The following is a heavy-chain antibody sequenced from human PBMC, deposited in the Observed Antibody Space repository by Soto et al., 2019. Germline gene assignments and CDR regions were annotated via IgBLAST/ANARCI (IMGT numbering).Heavy chain of an antibody. CDR1: GYTFSGYY. Sequence: QEQLVQSGAEVKKPGASVKVSSKASGYTFSGYYIHWLRQAPGQGLEWMGWINPNSGGTNYAQKFQGRVTVTRDTPTSTAYMELSRLTSDDTAVYYCARSLTEGYCTITGCYTRPLYGMDVWGQGTTVTVSS. V-gene: IGHV1-2*02. D-gene: IGHD2-2*02. CDR3: ARSLTEGYCTITGCYTRPLYGMDV. J-gene: IGHJ6*02. CDR2: INPNSGGT.